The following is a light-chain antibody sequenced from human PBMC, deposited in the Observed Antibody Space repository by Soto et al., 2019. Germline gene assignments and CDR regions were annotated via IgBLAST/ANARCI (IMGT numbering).Light chain of an antibody. V-gene: IGLV6-57*04. CDR1: SGSIANNY. J-gene: IGLJ2*01. Sequence: NFMLTQPHSVSESPGKTLSISCTRSSGSIANNYVQWYQQRPGSAPTTVIYENNQRLSGVPDRFSGSTDGSSNSASLTISGLQTGDEADDYCQSYDSDFVVFGGGTKVTVL. CDR2: ENN. CDR3: QSYDSDFVV.